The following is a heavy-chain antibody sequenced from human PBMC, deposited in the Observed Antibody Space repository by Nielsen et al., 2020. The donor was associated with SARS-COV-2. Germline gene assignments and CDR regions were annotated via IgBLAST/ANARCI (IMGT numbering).Heavy chain of an antibody. CDR1: GFTFDDYA. V-gene: IGHV3-9*01. CDR2: ISWNSGSI. D-gene: IGHD5-18*01. Sequence: GGSLRLSCAASGFTFDDYAMHWVRQAPGKGLEWVSGISWNSGSIGYADSVKGRFTISRDNAKNSLYLQMNSLRAEDTAVYYCARDSRGYSYGHTYYYYGMDVWGQGTTVTVSS. CDR3: ARDSRGYSYGHTYYYYGMDV. J-gene: IGHJ6*02.